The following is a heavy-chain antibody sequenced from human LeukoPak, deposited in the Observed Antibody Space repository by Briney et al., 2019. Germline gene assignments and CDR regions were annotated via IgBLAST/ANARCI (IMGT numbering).Heavy chain of an antibody. D-gene: IGHD2-2*01. CDR3: ARGHCSSTSCYSALFDY. J-gene: IGHJ4*02. CDR2: IKEDGTEG. Sequence: PGGSLRLSCAASGFTVSSNYMSWVRQAPGKGLEWVANIKEDGTEGYYVDSVKGRFTISRDNAKNSLYLQMNSLRAEDTAVYYCARGHCSSTSCYSALFDYWGQGTLVTVSS. CDR1: GFTVSSNY. V-gene: IGHV3-7*01.